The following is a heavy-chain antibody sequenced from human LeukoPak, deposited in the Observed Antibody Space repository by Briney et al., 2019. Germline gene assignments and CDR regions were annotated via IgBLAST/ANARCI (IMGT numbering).Heavy chain of an antibody. D-gene: IGHD3-10*01. CDR1: GFTFASSW. Sequence: GGSLRLSCVVSGFTFASSWMTWVRQAPGKGLEWVANIKQDGSEKHYVDSVRGRFTISRDNVKNSLYLQMNSLRAEDTAVYYCAREPGIGYAFDIWGQGTMVTVSS. V-gene: IGHV3-7*01. CDR2: IKQDGSEK. J-gene: IGHJ3*02. CDR3: AREPGIGYAFDI.